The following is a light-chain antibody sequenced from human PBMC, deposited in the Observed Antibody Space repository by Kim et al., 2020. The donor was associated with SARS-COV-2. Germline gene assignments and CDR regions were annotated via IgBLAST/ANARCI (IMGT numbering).Light chain of an antibody. V-gene: IGLV3-19*01. CDR3: NSRDNSGASSV. CDR2: AKD. Sequence: SSELTQDPAVSFSFFPPVRITCQGDSLRRYYASWYQQRPGQGPVLVIYAKDNRPSGIPDRFSGSSAGNIASLTITGAQAEDEADYYCNSRDNSGASSVFG. J-gene: IGLJ1*01. CDR1: SLRRYY.